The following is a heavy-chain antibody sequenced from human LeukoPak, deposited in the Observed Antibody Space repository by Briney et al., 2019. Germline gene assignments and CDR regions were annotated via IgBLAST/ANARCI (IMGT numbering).Heavy chain of an antibody. CDR3: ARDRVHEELGTFDY. Sequence: SETLSLTCTVSGCSISSYYWSWIRQPPGKGLEWIGYIYYSGSTNYNPSLKSRVTISVDTSKNQFSLKLSSVTAADTAVYYCARDRVHEELGTFDYWGQGTLVTVSS. V-gene: IGHV4-59*01. D-gene: IGHD7-27*01. CDR2: IYYSGST. J-gene: IGHJ4*02. CDR1: GCSISSYY.